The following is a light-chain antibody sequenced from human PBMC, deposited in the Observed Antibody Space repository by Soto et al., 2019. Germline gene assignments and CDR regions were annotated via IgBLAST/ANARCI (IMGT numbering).Light chain of an antibody. CDR1: SSDVGGYNY. CDR3: SSYTSSSTLYV. J-gene: IGLJ1*01. CDR2: DVS. Sequence: QSALTQPASVSGSPGKSITISCTGTSSDVGGYNYVSWYQHHPGKAPKLMIYDVSNRPSGVSNRFSGSKSGNTASLTISGLQAEDEADYYCSSYTSSSTLYVFGTGTKLTVL. V-gene: IGLV2-14*03.